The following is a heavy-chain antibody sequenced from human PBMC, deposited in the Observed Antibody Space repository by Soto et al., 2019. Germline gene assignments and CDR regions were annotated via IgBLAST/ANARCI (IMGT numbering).Heavy chain of an antibody. CDR1: GGSSSSYS. D-gene: IGHD5-18*01. CDR3: ARVSDTALVFVIDY. CDR2: IYYTGST. V-gene: IGHV4-59*01. J-gene: IGHJ4*02. Sequence: PSETLSVTGTVSGGSSSSYSWSWVRQRPGKGLEWIGYIYYTGSTNYNPSLKSRVTMSVDTSKSHFSLKLSSVTAADTAVYYCARVSDTALVFVIDYWGQGTLVTVSS.